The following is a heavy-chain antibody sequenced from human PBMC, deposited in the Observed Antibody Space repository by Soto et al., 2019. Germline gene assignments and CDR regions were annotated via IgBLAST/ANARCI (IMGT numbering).Heavy chain of an antibody. CDR1: GFSVGDNY. D-gene: IGHD5-12*01. CDR2: IYSGGST. J-gene: IGHJ3*01. CDR3: ARDRGYR. V-gene: IGHV3-66*01. Sequence: EVQLVESGGGLVQPGGSLRLSCAASGFSVGDNYMKWVRQAPGKGLEWVSLIYSGGSTFYADSVKGRFTISRDNSKNTXXXXXXXXXXXXTAVYYCARDRGYRWGQGTMVTVSA.